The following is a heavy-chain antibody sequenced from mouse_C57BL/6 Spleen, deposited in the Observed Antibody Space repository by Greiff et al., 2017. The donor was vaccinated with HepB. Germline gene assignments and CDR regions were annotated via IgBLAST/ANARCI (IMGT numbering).Heavy chain of an antibody. CDR3: TRDREVVAPFAY. D-gene: IGHD1-1*01. CDR2: ISSGGDYI. Sequence: EVQLVESGEGLVKPGGSLKLSCAASGFTFSSYAMSWVRQPPEKRLEWVAYISSGGDYIYYADTVKGRFTISRDNARNTLYLQMSSLKSEDTAMYYCTRDREVVAPFAYWGQGTLVTVSA. J-gene: IGHJ3*01. V-gene: IGHV5-9-1*02. CDR1: GFTFSSYA.